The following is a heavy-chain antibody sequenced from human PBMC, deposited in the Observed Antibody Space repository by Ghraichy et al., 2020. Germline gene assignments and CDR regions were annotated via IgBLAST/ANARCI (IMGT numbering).Heavy chain of an antibody. J-gene: IGHJ4*02. V-gene: IGHV3-43*01. D-gene: IGHD5-18*01. CDR3: AKDGGSSYGYGTLDY. Sequence: GWSLRLSCAASGFTFDDYTMHWVRQAPGKGLEWVSLISWDGGSTYYADSVKGRFTISRDNSKNSLYLQMNSLRTEDTALYYCAKDGGSSYGYGTLDYWGQGTLVTVSS. CDR2: ISWDGGST. CDR1: GFTFDDYT.